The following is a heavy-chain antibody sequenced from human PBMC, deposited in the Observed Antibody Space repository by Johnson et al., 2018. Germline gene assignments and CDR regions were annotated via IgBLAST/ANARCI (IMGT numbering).Heavy chain of an antibody. V-gene: IGHV3-30*03. CDR3: ARPSDPRSFPFDYFDI. Sequence: QVQLVESGGGVVQPGRSLRLSCSASGFTFSIYAMHWVRQAPGKGLEWVAVMSYDENREYYADSVRGRFTISRDNSKNTGYLQMKSLRADDTAVYYCARPSDPRSFPFDYFDIWGQGTMVTVSA. CDR2: MSYDENRE. D-gene: IGHD5-12*01. J-gene: IGHJ3*02. CDR1: GFTFSIYA.